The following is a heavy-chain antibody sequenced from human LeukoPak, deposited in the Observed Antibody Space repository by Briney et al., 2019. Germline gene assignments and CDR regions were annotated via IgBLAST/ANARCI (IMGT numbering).Heavy chain of an antibody. CDR1: GGSVSSGTYY. Sequence: PSQTLSLTCSVSGGSVSSGTYYWSWIWQSAGKGLEWIGHISTSGNTNYNPSVRSRVTISLDTSKNQFSLKLTSVTAADTALYYCASGGGYYFDTEDYWGQGTLVTVSS. J-gene: IGHJ4*02. CDR3: ASGGGYYFDTEDY. CDR2: ISTSGNT. D-gene: IGHD3-22*01. V-gene: IGHV4-61*09.